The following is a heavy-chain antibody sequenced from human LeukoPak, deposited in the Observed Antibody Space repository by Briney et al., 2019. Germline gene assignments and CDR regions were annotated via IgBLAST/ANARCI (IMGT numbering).Heavy chain of an antibody. CDR2: ISSSSSYI. CDR1: GFTYSSYS. Sequence: GGSLRLSCAASGFTYSSYSRNWVRQAPVNGLEWVSSISSSSSYIYYADSVKSRFTISRDNSKNTLYLQVNSLRAEDTAVYYCAKGGKWDVTPFDYWGQGTLVTVSS. V-gene: IGHV3-21*04. J-gene: IGHJ4*02. D-gene: IGHD1-26*01. CDR3: AKGGKWDVTPFDY.